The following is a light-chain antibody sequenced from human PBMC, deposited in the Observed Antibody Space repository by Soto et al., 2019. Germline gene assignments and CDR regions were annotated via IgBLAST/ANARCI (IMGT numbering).Light chain of an antibody. J-gene: IGLJ2*01. Sequence: QAVVTQEPSLTVSPGGTVTLTCGSSTGAVTSSHFCYWIQQKPGQAPRTLIYNTNNKHSCTPARFSASLLGGKAALTLSGAQPEDEADYYCLLAYTGARLFGGGTKVTVL. CDR2: NTN. V-gene: IGLV7-46*01. CDR3: LLAYTGARL. CDR1: TGAVTSSHF.